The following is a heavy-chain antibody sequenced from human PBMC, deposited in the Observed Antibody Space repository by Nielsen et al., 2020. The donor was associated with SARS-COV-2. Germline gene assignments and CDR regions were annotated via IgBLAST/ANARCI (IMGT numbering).Heavy chain of an antibody. CDR3: ARVTLQLWGRTLDY. D-gene: IGHD5-18*01. V-gene: IGHV3-21*04. CDR2: ISSSSSYI. Sequence: WIRQPPGKGLEWVSSISSSSSYIYYADSVKGRFTISRDNAKNSLYLQMNSLRAEDTAVYYCARVTLQLWGRTLDYWGQGTLVTVSS. J-gene: IGHJ4*02.